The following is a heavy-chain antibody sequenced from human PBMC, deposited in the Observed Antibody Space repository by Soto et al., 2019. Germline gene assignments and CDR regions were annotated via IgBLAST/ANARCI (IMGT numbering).Heavy chain of an antibody. CDR2: TYYRSKWYN. CDR3: ARVSLYSASSDPSKNWFDP. V-gene: IGHV6-1*01. D-gene: IGHD6-19*01. Sequence: PSQTLSLTCAISGDSVSSNRTSWNWIRQSPSRGLEWLGRTYYRSKWYNEYAVSVKSRITINPDTYKNQFSLQLQSVTPEDTAVSYCARVSLYSASSDPSKNWFDPWGQGTMVTVSS. J-gene: IGHJ5*02. CDR1: GDSVSSNRTS.